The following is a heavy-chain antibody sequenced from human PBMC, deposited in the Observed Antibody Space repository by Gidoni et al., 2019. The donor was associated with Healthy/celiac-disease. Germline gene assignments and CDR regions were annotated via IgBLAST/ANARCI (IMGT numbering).Heavy chain of an antibody. D-gene: IGHD3-9*01. J-gene: IGHJ3*02. Sequence: EVQLVESGGGSVQPGGSLRLSCAASGFPFSSHWMHWVRHAPGKGLVWVSRNNSDGSSTSYADSVKGRFTISRDNAKNTLYLQMNSLRAEDTAVYYCARDRYYDILTGYSDAFDIWGQGTMVTVSS. CDR3: ARDRYYDILTGYSDAFDI. CDR1: GFPFSSHW. V-gene: IGHV3-74*01. CDR2: NNSDGSST.